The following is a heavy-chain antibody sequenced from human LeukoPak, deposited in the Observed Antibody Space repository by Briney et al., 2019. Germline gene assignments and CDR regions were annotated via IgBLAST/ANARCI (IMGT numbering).Heavy chain of an antibody. CDR1: GYTFTSYA. J-gene: IGHJ4*02. CDR3: ARGLGRGKGSLSYFDY. CDR2: INAGNGNT. V-gene: IGHV1-3*01. Sequence: GSVKVSCKASGYTFTSYAMHWVRQAPGQRLEWMGWINAGNGNTKYSQKFQGRVTITRDTSASTAYMELSSLRSEDTAVYYCARGLGRGKGSLSYFDYWGQGTLVTVSS. D-gene: IGHD4-23*01.